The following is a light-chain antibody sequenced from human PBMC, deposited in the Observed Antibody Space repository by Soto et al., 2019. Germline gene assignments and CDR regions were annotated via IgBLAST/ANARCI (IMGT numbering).Light chain of an antibody. V-gene: IGLV1-44*01. CDR3: AAWDDSLNAYV. Sequence: QSALTQPPSAFGTPGQGVTISCSGSNSNIGSNTVNWYQQLPGTAPKLLIYSNSQRPSGVPDRFSGSKSGTSASLAISGLHSEDEADYYCAAWDDSLNAYVFGTGTKVTVL. CDR1: NSNIGSNT. CDR2: SNS. J-gene: IGLJ1*01.